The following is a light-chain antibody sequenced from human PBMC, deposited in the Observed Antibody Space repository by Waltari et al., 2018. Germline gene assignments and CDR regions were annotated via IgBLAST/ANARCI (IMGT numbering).Light chain of an antibody. CDR2: SAS. Sequence: EIVLTQSPGTLSLSPGDRATLSCRASQSISNNYVGWYQQHPGQAPRLLIYSASRRATGIPDRFSGSGSGTDFTLTITRLEPEDFAVYYCQQYGGSPRTFGQGTRVDVK. CDR1: QSISNNY. CDR3: QQYGGSPRT. V-gene: IGKV3-20*01. J-gene: IGKJ1*01.